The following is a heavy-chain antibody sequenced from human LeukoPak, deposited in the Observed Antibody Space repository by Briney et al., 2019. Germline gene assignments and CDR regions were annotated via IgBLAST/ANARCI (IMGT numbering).Heavy chain of an antibody. CDR3: AEDPRNRIGAYYYYYMDV. J-gene: IGHJ6*03. CDR2: ISGSGGST. D-gene: IGHD1-14*01. Sequence: PGGSLRLSCAASGFTFSSYAMSWVRPAPGKGLEWVSAISGSGGSTYYADSVKGRFTISRDNSKNTLYLQMNSLRAEDTAVYYCAEDPRNRIGAYYYYYMDVWGKGTTVTVSS. V-gene: IGHV3-23*01. CDR1: GFTFSSYA.